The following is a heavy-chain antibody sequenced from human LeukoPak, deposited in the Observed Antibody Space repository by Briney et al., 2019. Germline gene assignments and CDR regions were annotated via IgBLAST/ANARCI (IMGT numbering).Heavy chain of an antibody. D-gene: IGHD2-2*01. J-gene: IGHJ6*02. Sequence: GGSLRLSCAASGFTFSSYAMSWVRQAPGKGLEWVSAISGSGGSTYYADSVRGRFTISRDNSKNTLYLQMNSLRAEDTAVYYCAGGYCSSTSCYAAYYYYYGMDVWGQGTTVTVSS. V-gene: IGHV3-23*01. CDR2: ISGSGGST. CDR3: AGGYCSSTSCYAAYYYYYGMDV. CDR1: GFTFSSYA.